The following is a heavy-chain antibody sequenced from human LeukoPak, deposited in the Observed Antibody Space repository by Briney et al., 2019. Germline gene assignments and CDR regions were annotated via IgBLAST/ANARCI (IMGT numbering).Heavy chain of an antibody. V-gene: IGHV3-72*01. CDR1: GFTLSDHY. D-gene: IGHD3-3*01. CDR2: SRNKAETYKT. Sequence: PGGSLRLSCAAAGFTLSDHYIDWVRQAPGKGLEWVGRSRNKAETYKTESAASVKARVTTSRNYTRDSVYLQMTTLKPEDTAVYDSARESSIFSAVARSYMDVWGKGTTVTVSS. CDR3: ARESSIFSAVARSYMDV. J-gene: IGHJ6*03.